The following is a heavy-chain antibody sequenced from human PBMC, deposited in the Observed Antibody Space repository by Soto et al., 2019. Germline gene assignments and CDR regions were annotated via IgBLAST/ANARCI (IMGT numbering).Heavy chain of an antibody. V-gene: IGHV4-31*03. CDR3: ATQGPGGSFYYYGMDV. D-gene: IGHD2-15*01. J-gene: IGHJ6*02. CDR2: IYYSGST. Sequence: QVQLQESGPGLVKPSQTLSLTCTVSGGSISSGGYYWSWIRQHPGKGLEWIGYIYYSGSTYYNPSLQSRVPISVDTSTNQFSLKLSSVTAADTAVYYCATQGPGGSFYYYGMDVWGQGTTVTVSS. CDR1: GGSISSGGYY.